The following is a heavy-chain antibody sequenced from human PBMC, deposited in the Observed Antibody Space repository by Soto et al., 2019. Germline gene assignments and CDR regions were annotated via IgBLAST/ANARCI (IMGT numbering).Heavy chain of an antibody. CDR1: GFSLTTTGVG. D-gene: IGHD2-15*01. J-gene: IGHJ4*02. V-gene: IGHV2-5*02. Sequence: QITLRESGPSLVKPTETLTLTCTFSGFSLTTTGVGVGWIRQPPGKALEWLAVVFWDGGERYSPFLKSRVTLTKDTSKDQVVLTMTNMDPADTATYYCTQVYGSGSWGWYFHSWGQGTLVTVSS. CDR2: VFWDGGE. CDR3: TQVYGSGSWGWYFHS.